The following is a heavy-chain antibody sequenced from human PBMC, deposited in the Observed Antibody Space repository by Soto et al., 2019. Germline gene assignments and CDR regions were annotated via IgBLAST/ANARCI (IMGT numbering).Heavy chain of an antibody. Sequence: SGTLSLTCAAYGGSLSGYYWSWIRKTPGKGLEWIGEINHSGSTNYNPSLKSRVTISVDTSKNQSSLKLSSVTAADTAVYYCARGRRAEPMVRGVIILVGMDVWGQGTTVTVSS. J-gene: IGHJ6*02. D-gene: IGHD3-10*01. CDR1: GGSLSGYY. V-gene: IGHV4-34*01. CDR3: ARGRRAEPMVRGVIILVGMDV. CDR2: INHSGST.